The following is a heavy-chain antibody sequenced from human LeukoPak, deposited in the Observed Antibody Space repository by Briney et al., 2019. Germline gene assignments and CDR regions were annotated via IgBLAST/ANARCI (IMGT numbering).Heavy chain of an antibody. CDR3: ARVMDYYGSGSLNFDY. Sequence: SETLSLTCTVSGVSISSGDYYWRWIRQPPGKGPEWIGYIYYSGSTYYNPSLKSRVTISVDTSKNQFSLKLSSVTAADTAVYYCARVMDYYGSGSLNFDYWGQGTLVTVSS. CDR2: IYYSGST. CDR1: GVSISSGDYY. D-gene: IGHD3-10*01. J-gene: IGHJ4*02. V-gene: IGHV4-30-4*01.